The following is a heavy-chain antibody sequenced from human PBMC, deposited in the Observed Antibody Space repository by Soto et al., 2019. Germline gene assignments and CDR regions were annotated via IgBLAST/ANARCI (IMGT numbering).Heavy chain of an antibody. CDR2: IYYGGYT. D-gene: IGHD2-2*01. V-gene: IGHV4-39*01. Sequence: QLQLQESGPGLVKPSATLSLTCTVSGGTFIITSFYWGSVRQPPGKGLEWIGSIYYGGYTHYSPSIQSRVSIAADSSNNQFSLRLNSVTAAATAVYSCASHKGPARHDSHWFDPWGQGTVVTVSS. CDR1: GGTFIITSFY. CDR3: ASHKGPARHDSHWFDP. J-gene: IGHJ5*02.